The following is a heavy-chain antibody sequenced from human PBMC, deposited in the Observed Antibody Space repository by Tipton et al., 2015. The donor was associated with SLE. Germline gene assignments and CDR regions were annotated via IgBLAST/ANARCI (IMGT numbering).Heavy chain of an antibody. CDR3: ARTGGPAAGGGCDY. Sequence: TLSLTCAVYGGSFSGNYWSWIRQPPGKGLEWIGEINHSGSTNYNPSLKSRDTISVDRSKNQFSLKLNSVTAADTAVYYCARTGGPAAGGGCDYWGQGTLVTVSS. CDR2: INHSGST. J-gene: IGHJ4*02. V-gene: IGHV4-34*09. CDR1: GGSFSGNY. D-gene: IGHD6-13*01.